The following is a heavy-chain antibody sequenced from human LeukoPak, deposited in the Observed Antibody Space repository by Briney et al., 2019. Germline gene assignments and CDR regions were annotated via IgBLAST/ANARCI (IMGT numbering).Heavy chain of an antibody. Sequence: GGSLRLACAVSGLTVSSTYMGWVRQARGKGLGWVSVIYSGGSTYYADSVKGRFTITRDNSKITLYLQMNSLSAEDTAVYYCARVLGLNGFDPWGQGTLVTVSS. D-gene: IGHD5-12*01. J-gene: IGHJ5*02. CDR2: IYSGGST. CDR1: GLTVSSTY. V-gene: IGHV3-66*02. CDR3: ARVLGLNGFDP.